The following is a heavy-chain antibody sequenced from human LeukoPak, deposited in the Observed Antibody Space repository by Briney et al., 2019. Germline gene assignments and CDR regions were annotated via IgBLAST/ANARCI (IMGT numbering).Heavy chain of an antibody. CDR1: GFTFSSYA. Sequence: GGSLRLSCAASGFTFSSYAMNWVRQAPGKGLEWISSISGSGDNTYYADSVKGRFTISRDNSKNTLYLQMNSLRAEDTAVYHCAKEWFYYYMDVWGKGTTVTISS. CDR2: ISGSGDNT. V-gene: IGHV3-23*01. CDR3: AKEWFYYYMDV. D-gene: IGHD3-22*01. J-gene: IGHJ6*03.